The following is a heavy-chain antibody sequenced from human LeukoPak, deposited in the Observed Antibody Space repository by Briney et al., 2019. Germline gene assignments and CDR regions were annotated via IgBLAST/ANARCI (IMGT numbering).Heavy chain of an antibody. J-gene: IGHJ6*03. Sequence: PSETLSLTCTVSGGSISSSSYYWGWIRQPPGKRLEWIGSIYYSGSTYHNPSLKSRVTISVDTSKNQFSLKLSSVTAADTAVYYCARETSQKGAHYMDVWGKGTTVTISS. CDR3: ARETSQKGAHYMDV. V-gene: IGHV4-39*07. D-gene: IGHD3-16*01. CDR2: IYYSGST. CDR1: GGSISSSSYY.